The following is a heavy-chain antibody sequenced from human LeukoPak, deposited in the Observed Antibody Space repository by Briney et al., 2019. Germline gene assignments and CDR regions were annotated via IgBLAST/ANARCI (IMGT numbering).Heavy chain of an antibody. CDR3: TTRRDG. Sequence: GGSLRLSCAASGFTFSNAWMSWVRQAPGKGLEWVGLIKSKTDGGTTDYAAPVKGRFTISRDDSKSTLYLQMNSLKTEDTAVYYCTTRRDGWGQGTLVTVSS. CDR1: GFTFSNAW. J-gene: IGHJ4*02. CDR2: IKSKTDGGTT. V-gene: IGHV3-15*01. D-gene: IGHD5-24*01.